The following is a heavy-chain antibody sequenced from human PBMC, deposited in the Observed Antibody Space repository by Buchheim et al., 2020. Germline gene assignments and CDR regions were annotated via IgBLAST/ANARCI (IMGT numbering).Heavy chain of an antibody. CDR1: GFTFSSYG. D-gene: IGHD6-19*01. J-gene: IGHJ4*02. CDR3: ARDEYSSGWLPEDY. V-gene: IGHV3-33*01. Sequence: QVQLVESGGGVVQPGRSLRLSCAASGFTFSSYGMHWVRQAPGKGLEWVAVIWYDGSNKYYADSVKGRFTISIDNSKNTLYLQMNSLRAEDTAVYYCARDEYSSGWLPEDYWGQGTL. CDR2: IWYDGSNK.